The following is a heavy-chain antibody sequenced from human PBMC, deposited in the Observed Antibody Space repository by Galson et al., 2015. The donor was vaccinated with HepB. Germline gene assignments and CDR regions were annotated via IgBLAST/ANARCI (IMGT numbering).Heavy chain of an antibody. Sequence: SLRLSCAVSGLTLSIVGMHWVRRGPGMGLEWVAMIWYDGSIEYYADAVKGRFTISKDSSKNTVYLQMNNRRGEDTAVYYCAREVSGIVGSRRRLSDYWGRGTLVTVSS. D-gene: IGHD1-26*01. CDR2: IWYDGSIE. J-gene: IGHJ4*02. CDR1: GLTLSIVG. V-gene: IGHV3-33*01. CDR3: AREVSGIVGSRRRLSDY.